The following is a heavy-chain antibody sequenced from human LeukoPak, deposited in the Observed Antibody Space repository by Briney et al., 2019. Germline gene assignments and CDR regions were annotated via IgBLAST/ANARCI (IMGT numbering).Heavy chain of an antibody. V-gene: IGHV3-23*01. Sequence: GGSLRLSCVASGFIFNKHAMSWVRQAPGKGLEWVSGLSGSGSSTDYADSVKGRFTVSRDNSKNTLFLQMNSLRAEDTAVYYCAKDEVDTAMAARIDYWGQGTLVTVSS. D-gene: IGHD5-18*01. CDR1: GFIFNKHA. CDR2: LSGSGSST. CDR3: AKDEVDTAMAARIDY. J-gene: IGHJ4*02.